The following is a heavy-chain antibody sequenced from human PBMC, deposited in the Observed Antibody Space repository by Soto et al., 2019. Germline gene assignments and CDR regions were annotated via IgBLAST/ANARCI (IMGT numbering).Heavy chain of an antibody. CDR1: GFTFSSYG. J-gene: IGHJ4*02. V-gene: IGHV3-33*01. D-gene: IGHD4-17*01. CDR3: AREGGMTTNFDY. Sequence: QVQLVESGGGVVQPGRSLRLSCAASGFTFSSYGIHWVRQAPGKGLEWVAVIRYDGSNEYYADSVKGRFTISRDNSKNTLYLQMNSLRAEDTAVYYCAREGGMTTNFDYWGQGTLVTVSS. CDR2: IRYDGSNE.